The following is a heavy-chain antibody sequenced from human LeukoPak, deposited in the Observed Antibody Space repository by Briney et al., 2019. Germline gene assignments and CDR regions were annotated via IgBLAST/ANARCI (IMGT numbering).Heavy chain of an antibody. Sequence: ASVKVSCKASGYTFTSYAMHWVRQAPGQRLEWMGWINAGNGNTKYSQKFQGRVTITRDTSASTAYMEPSSLRSEDTAVYYCARGRITMVPGVRSGAFGIWGQGTMVTVSS. D-gene: IGHD3-10*01. J-gene: IGHJ3*02. V-gene: IGHV1-3*01. CDR1: GYTFTSYA. CDR2: INAGNGNT. CDR3: ARGRITMVPGVRSGAFGI.